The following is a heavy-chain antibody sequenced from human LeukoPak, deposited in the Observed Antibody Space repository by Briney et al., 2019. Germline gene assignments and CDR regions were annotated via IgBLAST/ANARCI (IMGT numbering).Heavy chain of an antibody. CDR2: INPNSGGT. V-gene: IGHV1-2*02. CDR3: ARGGLIDY. J-gene: IGHJ4*02. CDR1: GYTCTGYY. D-gene: IGHD5/OR15-5a*01. Sequence: ASVTVSFKASGYTCTGYYMHWVRQAPGQGLEWMGWINPNSGGTNYAQKFLGRVTMTTDTSIRTAYLELRRLRSEDTAVYYYARGGLIDYWGQGTLVTVSS.